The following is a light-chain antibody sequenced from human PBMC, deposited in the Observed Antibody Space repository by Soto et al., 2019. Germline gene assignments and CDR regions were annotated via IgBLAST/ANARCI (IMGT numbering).Light chain of an antibody. Sequence: EIVLTQSPGTLSLSPGEGATLSCRASQSVSSSYLAWYQQKPGQAPRLLIYGASSRATGIPDRFSGSGSGTDFTLTIGRLEPEDFAVYYCQQYGSSPQTFGQGTKVDIK. CDR1: QSVSSSY. J-gene: IGKJ1*01. CDR3: QQYGSSPQT. V-gene: IGKV3-20*01. CDR2: GAS.